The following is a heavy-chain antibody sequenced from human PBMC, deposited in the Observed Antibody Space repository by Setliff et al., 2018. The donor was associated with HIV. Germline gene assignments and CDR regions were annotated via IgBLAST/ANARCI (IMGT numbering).Heavy chain of an antibody. V-gene: IGHV1-69*11. CDR2: IIPALGEP. CDR1: GDSFHSNA. CDR3: ARGVLYGLFEN. J-gene: IGHJ4*02. Sequence: GASVKVSCKTSGDSFHSNAINWVRQAPGQGLGWMGSIIPALGEPHYAKRSQGRLTITTDESTTTGYMELNSLTYEDTAAYYCARGVLYGLFENWGPGTLVTVSS. D-gene: IGHD3-16*01.